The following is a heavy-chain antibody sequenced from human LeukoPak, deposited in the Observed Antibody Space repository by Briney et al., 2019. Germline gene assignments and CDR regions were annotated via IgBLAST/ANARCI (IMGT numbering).Heavy chain of an antibody. V-gene: IGHV3-23*01. D-gene: IGHD3-22*01. J-gene: IGHJ3*02. CDR3: AKDRTRHGYYDSSGYYSHCDAFDI. CDR1: GFTFSSYA. CDR2: ISGSGGST. Sequence: AGGSLRLSCAASGFTFSSYAMSWVRRAPGKGLEWVSAISGSGGSTYYADSVKGRFTISRDNSKNTLYLQMNSLRAEDTAVYYCAKDRTRHGYYDSSGYYSHCDAFDIWGQGTMVTVSS.